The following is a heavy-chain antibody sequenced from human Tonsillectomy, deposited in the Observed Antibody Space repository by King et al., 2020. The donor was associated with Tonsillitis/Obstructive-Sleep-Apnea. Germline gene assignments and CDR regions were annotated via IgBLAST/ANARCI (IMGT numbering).Heavy chain of an antibody. CDR1: GFTFRSYT. CDR2: ISYDGTNK. D-gene: IGHD4-17*01. J-gene: IGHJ4*02. Sequence: VQLVESGGGVVQPGRSLRLSCAGSGFTFRSYTMHWVRQAPGKGLEWVAVISYDGTNKYYADSVKGRFTISRDNSKNTLYLQMNSLKPEDTALYYCARAPDYVDYSWYFDYWGQGTLVTVSS. CDR3: ARAPDYVDYSWYFDY. V-gene: IGHV3-30*04.